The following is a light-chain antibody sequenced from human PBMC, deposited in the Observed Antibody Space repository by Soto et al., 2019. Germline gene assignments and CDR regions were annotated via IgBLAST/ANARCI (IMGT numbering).Light chain of an antibody. CDR3: AAWDNGMSGYV. CDR2: SNS. V-gene: IGLV1-47*02. CDR1: SSNIGSNN. Sequence: QSVLTQPPSASVTPGQRVTISCSGRSSNIGSNNVYWYQQLPGSAPKRLMHSNSQRPSGSPDRFSGSKSGTSASLAISGLRSVDEAYYYCAAWDNGMSGYVFGTGTKVTVL. J-gene: IGLJ1*01.